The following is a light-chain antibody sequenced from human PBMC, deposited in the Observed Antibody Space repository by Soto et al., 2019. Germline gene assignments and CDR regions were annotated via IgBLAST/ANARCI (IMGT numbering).Light chain of an antibody. CDR2: GNS. Sequence: QSVLTQPPSVSGAPGQRVTISCTGSSSNIGAGYDVHWYQQLPGTAPKLLIYGNSNRPSGVPDRFSGSKSGTSASLAIAGLHAEDAADYYRQYYDSIMGGSVVFGAGTKVTVL. J-gene: IGLJ2*01. CDR3: QYYDSIMGGSVV. V-gene: IGLV1-40*01. CDR1: SSNIGAGYD.